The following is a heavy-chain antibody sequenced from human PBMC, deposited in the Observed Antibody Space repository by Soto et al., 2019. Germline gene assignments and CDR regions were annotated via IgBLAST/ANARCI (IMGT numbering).Heavy chain of an antibody. Sequence: QVQLVESWGGVVQPGRSLRLSWAASGFTFSSHSIQWVRQAPGKGLEWVAVISYDGSSKYYADSVKGRFTISRDNSKNTAYLPMHRMRAEETAVFYGAREWRTSGDIDYWGQGTLVTVSS. V-gene: IGHV3-30-3*01. CDR3: AREWRTSGDIDY. CDR1: GFTFSSHS. J-gene: IGHJ4*02. D-gene: IGHD3-10*01. CDR2: ISYDGSSK.